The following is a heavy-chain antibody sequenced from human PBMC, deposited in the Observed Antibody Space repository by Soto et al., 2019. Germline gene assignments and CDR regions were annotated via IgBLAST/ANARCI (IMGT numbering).Heavy chain of an antibody. Sequence: GSLRLSCAASGFTFSGFSMNWVRQAPGKGLEWVSSVTSSPSSMFYADSVKGRFTISRDDAKDSLFLQMNSLRADDTAVYYCAREADFASSGYVLDYWGLGTLVTVSS. CDR2: VTSSPSSM. D-gene: IGHD3-22*01. CDR3: AREADFASSGYVLDY. CDR1: GFTFSGFS. V-gene: IGHV3-21*01. J-gene: IGHJ4*02.